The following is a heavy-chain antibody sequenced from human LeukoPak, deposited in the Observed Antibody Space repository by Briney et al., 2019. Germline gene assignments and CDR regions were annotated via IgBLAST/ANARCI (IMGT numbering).Heavy chain of an antibody. J-gene: IGHJ4*02. CDR2: ISSSGSTI. CDR1: GFTFSSYE. D-gene: IGHD1-26*01. Sequence: GGSLRLSCAASGFTFSSYEMNWVRQAPGKGLEWVSYISSSGSTIYYADSVKGRFTISRDNAKNSLYLQMNSLRAEDTAVYYRAREAVVGAFDYWGQGTLVTVSS. V-gene: IGHV3-48*03. CDR3: AREAVVGAFDY.